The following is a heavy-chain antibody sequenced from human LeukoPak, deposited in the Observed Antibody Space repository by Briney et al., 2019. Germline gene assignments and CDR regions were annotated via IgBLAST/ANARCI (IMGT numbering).Heavy chain of an antibody. CDR1: GFTFSSYA. Sequence: PGGSLRLSCAASGFTFSSYAMSWVRQAPGKGLEWVSAISGSGGSTYYADSVKGRFTISRDNSKNTLYLQMNSLRAKDTAVYYCAKDGGYYDSSGYFDYWGQGTLVTVSS. D-gene: IGHD3-22*01. CDR3: AKDGGYYDSSGYFDY. J-gene: IGHJ4*02. V-gene: IGHV3-23*01. CDR2: ISGSGGST.